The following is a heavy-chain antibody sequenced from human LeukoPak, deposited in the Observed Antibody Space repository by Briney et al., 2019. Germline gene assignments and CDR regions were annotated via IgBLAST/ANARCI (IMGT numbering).Heavy chain of an antibody. CDR2: IYYSGST. J-gene: IGHJ4*02. CDR1: GGSISSYY. V-gene: IGHV4-59*01. CDR3: ARDRRVRGVGIDY. D-gene: IGHD3-10*01. Sequence: SETLSLTCTVSGGSISSYYWSWIRQPPGKGLEWIGYIYYSGSTNYNPSLKSRVTISVDTSKNQFSLKLSSVTAADTAVYYCARDRRVRGVGIDYRGQGTLVTVSS.